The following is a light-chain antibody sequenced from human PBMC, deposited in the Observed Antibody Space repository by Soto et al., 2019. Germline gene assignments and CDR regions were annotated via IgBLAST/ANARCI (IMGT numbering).Light chain of an antibody. Sequence: DIVLTQSPGTLSLSPGERATLSCRASQSVSNNYLAWYQQKPGQAPRLLIYGASNRATGIPDRFIGSGSGTDFTLTIRRMAPEDFAVYYCQQYGSPGTFGQGTKVDIK. V-gene: IGKV3-20*01. J-gene: IGKJ1*01. CDR1: QSVSNNY. CDR3: QQYGSPGT. CDR2: GAS.